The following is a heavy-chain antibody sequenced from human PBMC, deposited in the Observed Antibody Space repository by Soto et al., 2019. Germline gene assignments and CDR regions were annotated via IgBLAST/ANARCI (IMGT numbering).Heavy chain of an antibody. CDR1: GFTFSSYD. D-gene: IGHD4-17*01. V-gene: IGHV3-13*01. CDR2: IGTAGDT. CDR3: ARWVGHGDYWYFDL. Sequence: PGGSLRLSCAASGFTFSSYDMHWVRQATGKGLEWVSAIGTAGDTCYPGSVKGRFTISRENAKNSLYLQMNSLRAGGTAVYYCARWVGHGDYWYFDLWGRGTLVTVSS. J-gene: IGHJ2*01.